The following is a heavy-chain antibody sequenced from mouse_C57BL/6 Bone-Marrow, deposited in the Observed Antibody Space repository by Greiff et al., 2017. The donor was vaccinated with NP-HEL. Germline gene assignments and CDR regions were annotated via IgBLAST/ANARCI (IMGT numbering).Heavy chain of an antibody. V-gene: IGHV5-6*02. J-gene: IGHJ4*01. CDR3: ARRYAMDY. CDR2: ISSGGSYT. Sequence: EVKVVESGGDLVKPGGSLKLSCAASGFTFSSYGMSWVRQTPDKRLEWVATISSGGSYTYYPDSVKGRFTISRDNAKNTLYLQMSSLKSEDTAMYYCARRYAMDYWGQGTSVTVSS. CDR1: GFTFSSYG.